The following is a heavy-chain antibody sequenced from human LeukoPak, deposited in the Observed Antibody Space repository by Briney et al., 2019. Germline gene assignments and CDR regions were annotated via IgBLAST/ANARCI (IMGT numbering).Heavy chain of an antibody. V-gene: IGHV7-4-1*02. Sequence: ASVKVSCKASGYTFTSYAMNWVRQAPGQGLEWMGWINTNTGNPTYAQGFTGRFVFSLDTSVSTAYLQISSLKAEDTAVYYCARDNRDGYNPVGFDIWGQGTMVTVSS. J-gene: IGHJ3*02. D-gene: IGHD5-24*01. CDR3: ARDNRDGYNPVGFDI. CDR2: INTNTGNP. CDR1: GYTFTSYA.